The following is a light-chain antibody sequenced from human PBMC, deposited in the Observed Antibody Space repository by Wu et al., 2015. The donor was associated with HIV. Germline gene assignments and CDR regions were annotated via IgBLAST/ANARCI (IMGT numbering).Light chain of an antibody. CDR1: QSVSSNY. CDR2: GAS. J-gene: IGKJ4*01. CDR3: QQYGSSPLT. V-gene: IGKV3-20*01. Sequence: EIVLTQSPGTLSLSPGERATLSCRASQSVSSNYLAWYQQKPGQPPRLLIFGASGRATGLPDRFSGSGSGTDSTLTISRLEPEDFAVYYCQQYGSSPLTFGGGTTVEIK.